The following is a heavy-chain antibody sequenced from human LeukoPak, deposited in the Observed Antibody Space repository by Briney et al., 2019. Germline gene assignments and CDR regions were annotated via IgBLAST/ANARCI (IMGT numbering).Heavy chain of an antibody. CDR3: ARAVVYDY. V-gene: IGHV3-11*01. Sequence: GGSLRLSCAASGFSFSDYYMSWIRQAPGKGLEWVGYISNSGTNIVYGDSVKGRFTISRDTAKNPLYLEMNGLRSDDTAVYYCARAVVYDYWGQGTLVTVSS. CDR1: GFSFSDYY. CDR2: ISNSGTNI. J-gene: IGHJ4*02. D-gene: IGHD2-15*01.